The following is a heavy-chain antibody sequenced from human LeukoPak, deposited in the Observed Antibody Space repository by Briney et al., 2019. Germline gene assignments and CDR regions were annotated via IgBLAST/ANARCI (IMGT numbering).Heavy chain of an antibody. D-gene: IGHD2-15*01. CDR2: IYTSGST. J-gene: IGHJ5*02. CDR3: ARGVVVAVEIGNWFDP. CDR1: GGSISSYY. Sequence: SETLSLTCTVSGGSISSYYWSWIRQPAGKGLEWIGRIYTSGSTYYNPSLKSRVTMSVDTSKNQFSLKLSSVTAADTTVYYCARGVVVAVEIGNWFDPWGQGTLVTVSS. V-gene: IGHV4-4*07.